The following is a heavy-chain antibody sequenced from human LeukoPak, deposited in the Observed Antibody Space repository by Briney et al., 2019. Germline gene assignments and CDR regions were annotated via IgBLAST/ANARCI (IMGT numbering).Heavy chain of an antibody. CDR2: INPNSAGT. V-gene: IGHV1-2*02. D-gene: IGHD4-17*01. J-gene: IGHJ4*02. Sequence: ASVRISCKASGYTFTGYFIHWVRQAPGQGLEWMGWINPNSAGTNCAQKFQGRVTMTRDTSISTAYMELSRLRSDDTAMYYCARVNYGDYYFDSWGQGTLVTVFS. CDR1: GYTFTGYF. CDR3: ARVNYGDYYFDS.